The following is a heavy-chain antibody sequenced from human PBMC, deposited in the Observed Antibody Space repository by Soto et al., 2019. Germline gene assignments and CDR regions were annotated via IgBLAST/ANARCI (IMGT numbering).Heavy chain of an antibody. Sequence: ASEKASCKASGSTLTGYYMHWVGQAAGQGHEWMGWINHNSGGTYYAEKFQGWVTMTRDPSMNTAYMVASTLRSDDTAVYYCARVGELHYYYYDGMDVGGQGTSVAVSS. J-gene: IGHJ6*02. CDR1: GSTLTGYY. V-gene: IGHV1-2*04. CDR2: INHNSGGT. D-gene: IGHD1-26*01. CDR3: ARVGELHYYYYDGMDV.